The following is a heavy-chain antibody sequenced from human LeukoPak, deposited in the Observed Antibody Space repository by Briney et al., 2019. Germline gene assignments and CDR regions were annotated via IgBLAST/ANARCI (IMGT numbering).Heavy chain of an antibody. CDR1: GFTVSSNY. CDR2: IRSKAYGGTT. D-gene: IGHD6-19*01. Sequence: GGSLRLSCAASGFTVSSNYMSWVRQAPGKGLEWVGFIRSKAYGGTTEYAASVKGRFTISRDDSKSIAYLQMNSLRAEDTAVYYCARAWGGWYFDYWGQGTLVTVSS. J-gene: IGHJ4*02. CDR3: ARAWGGWYFDY. V-gene: IGHV3-71*01.